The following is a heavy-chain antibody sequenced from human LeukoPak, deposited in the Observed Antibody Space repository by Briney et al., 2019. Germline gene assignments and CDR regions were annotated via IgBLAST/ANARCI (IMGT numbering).Heavy chain of an antibody. Sequence: GASVKVSCKASGGTFSSYAISWVRQAPGQGLEWMGIINPSGGSTSYAQKFQGRVTMTRDTSTSTVYMELSSLRSEDTAVYYCASRGYSYDPNPTAPYDAFDIWGQGTMVTVSS. CDR1: GGTFSSYA. V-gene: IGHV1-46*01. CDR3: ASRGYSYDPNPTAPYDAFDI. J-gene: IGHJ3*02. D-gene: IGHD5-18*01. CDR2: INPSGGST.